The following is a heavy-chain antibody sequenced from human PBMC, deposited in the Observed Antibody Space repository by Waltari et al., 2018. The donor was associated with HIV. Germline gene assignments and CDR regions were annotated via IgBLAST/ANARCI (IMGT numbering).Heavy chain of an antibody. CDR2: IKTKTDCGTT. Sequence: EGQLVESGGDLIKPGRPLRLSCAAYGFTFRYAWMGWVRQAPGKGREWVGSIKTKTDCGTTYYAAPVKGRFTISRDDSKNTLYLQMNNLKTEDTAVYYCATDRRGAFDIWGQGTMVTVSA. CDR1: GFTFRYAW. J-gene: IGHJ3*02. CDR3: ATDRRGAFDI. V-gene: IGHV3-15*01.